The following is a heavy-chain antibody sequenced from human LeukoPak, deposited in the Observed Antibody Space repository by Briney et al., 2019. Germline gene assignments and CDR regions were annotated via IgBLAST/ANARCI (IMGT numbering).Heavy chain of an antibody. CDR3: AAWGLYNY. Sequence: GGSLRLSCAASGFTFNDYWMNWVRQVPGKGLEWVANINLRGTGKSYVDSVKGRCTISRDNAKKSLFLQMDSLRAEDTAVYYCAAWGLYNYWGQGTLVTVSS. D-gene: IGHD7-27*01. V-gene: IGHV3-7*01. CDR2: INLRGTGK. J-gene: IGHJ4*02. CDR1: GFTFNDYW.